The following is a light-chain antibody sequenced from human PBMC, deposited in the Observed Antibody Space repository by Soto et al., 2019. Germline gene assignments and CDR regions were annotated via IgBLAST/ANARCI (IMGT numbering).Light chain of an antibody. J-gene: IGKJ1*01. CDR3: QQLNNYPRT. CDR1: QGINNY. Sequence: DIQLTQSPSFLSASVGDRVTITCRASQGINNYLAWYQQKPGKAPKLLIYTASTLQSGVPSRFSVSGSGTEFTLTIRSLQPEDFATYYCQQLNNYPRTFGQGTKVEIK. V-gene: IGKV1-9*01. CDR2: TAS.